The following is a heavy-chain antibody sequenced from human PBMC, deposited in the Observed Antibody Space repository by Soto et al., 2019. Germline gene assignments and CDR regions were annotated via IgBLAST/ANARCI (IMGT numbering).Heavy chain of an antibody. V-gene: IGHV5-51*01. Sequence: PGESLKISCKASGYGFTNYWIGWVRQMPGEGLEWMGTIYPGDSDTRYSPSFEGQVAFSVDTSINTAYLHWTSLKASDTAIYYCAIQHPLDSSAWYNWGQVTVVTVSS. J-gene: IGHJ4*02. D-gene: IGHD1-1*01. CDR1: GYGFTNYW. CDR2: IYPGDSDT. CDR3: AIQHPLDSSAWYN.